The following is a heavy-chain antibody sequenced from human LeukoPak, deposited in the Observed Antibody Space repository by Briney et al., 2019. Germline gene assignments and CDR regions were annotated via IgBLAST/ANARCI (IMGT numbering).Heavy chain of an antibody. V-gene: IGHV1-69*04. D-gene: IGHD2-21*02. CDR3: ARTSLGDLYYFDY. CDR1: GGTFSSYA. Sequence: GASVKVSCKASGGTFSSYAISWVRQAPGQGLEWMGRIIPILGIANYAQKFQGRVTITADKSTSTAYMELSSLRSEDTAVYYCARTSLGDLYYFDYWGQGTLVTVSS. CDR2: IIPILGIA. J-gene: IGHJ4*02.